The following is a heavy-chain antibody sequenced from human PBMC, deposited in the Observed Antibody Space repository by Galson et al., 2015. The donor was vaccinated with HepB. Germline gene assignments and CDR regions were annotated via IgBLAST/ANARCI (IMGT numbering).Heavy chain of an antibody. J-gene: IGHJ4*02. D-gene: IGHD5-18*01. CDR3: ARHFMGVDTAMVIDY. Sequence: ETLSLTCTVSDGSISSSRYYWGWIRQPPGKGLEWIGHIFYSGNTYYTPSLRGRVTISLDTSRNQFSLKLTSVTAADTAFYYCARHFMGVDTAMVIDYWGQGTLVTVSS. CDR2: IFYSGNT. CDR1: DGSISSSRYY. V-gene: IGHV4-39*01.